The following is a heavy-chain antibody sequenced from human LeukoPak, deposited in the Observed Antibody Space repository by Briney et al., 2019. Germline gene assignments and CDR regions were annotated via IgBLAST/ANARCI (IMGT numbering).Heavy chain of an antibody. CDR3: AHRHRGVASDI. V-gene: IGHV2-5*01. CDR1: GFSFSTVGVG. J-gene: IGHJ3*02. CDR2: IYENDEK. D-gene: IGHD2-15*01. Sequence: SAPTLLNPTHILTLTCTISGFSFSTVGVGVGWIREPLGGALEWLGVIYENDEKLYSSTRQNRLSITKNTSKNQVVITMANMDPVDTATYYCAHRHRGVASDIWGQGTMVTVSS.